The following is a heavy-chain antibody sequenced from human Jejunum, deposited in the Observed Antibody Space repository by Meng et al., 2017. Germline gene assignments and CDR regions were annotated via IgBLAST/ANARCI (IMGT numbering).Heavy chain of an antibody. Sequence: QLQVQESGPGLVRPSETLSLACTVPGGSVSIAAYYWNWIRQPPGKGLEWIGYIYYSGGTTYSPSLNSRVTISIDTAKNQVSLKVSSVTAADTAVYYCAHSSSSSSFGFDYWGQGTLVTVSS. V-gene: IGHV4-61*08. CDR2: IYYSGGT. D-gene: IGHD6-6*01. J-gene: IGHJ4*02. CDR3: AHSSSSSSFGFDY. CDR1: GGSVSIAAYY.